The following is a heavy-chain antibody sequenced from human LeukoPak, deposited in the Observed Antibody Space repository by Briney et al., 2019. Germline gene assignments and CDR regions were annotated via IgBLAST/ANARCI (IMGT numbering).Heavy chain of an antibody. Sequence: GESLKISCKGSGYSFTTYWIGWMRQMPDKGLEWMGLIYPGDSETRYSPSFQGQVTISADKSTSTAYLQWSSLKASDTAMYYCARCGWTNYYYGMDVWGQGTTVTVSS. CDR3: ARCGWTNYYYGMDV. J-gene: IGHJ6*02. CDR1: GYSFTTYW. CDR2: IYPGDSET. D-gene: IGHD6-19*01. V-gene: IGHV5-51*01.